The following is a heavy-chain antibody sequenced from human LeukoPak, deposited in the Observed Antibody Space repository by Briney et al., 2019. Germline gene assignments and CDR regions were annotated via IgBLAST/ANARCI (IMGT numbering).Heavy chain of an antibody. CDR3: ARPTVTTRGLWGYFDL. V-gene: IGHV4-38-2*02. Sequence: PSETLSLTCTVSGYSISSGYYWGWVRQPPGKGLEWIGEIYHSGSTNYNPSLKNRVTISVDKSMNQFSLNLNSVTAADTALYYCARPTVTTRGLWGYFDLWGRGTLVSVSS. J-gene: IGHJ2*01. CDR1: GYSISSGYY. D-gene: IGHD4-17*01. CDR2: IYHSGST.